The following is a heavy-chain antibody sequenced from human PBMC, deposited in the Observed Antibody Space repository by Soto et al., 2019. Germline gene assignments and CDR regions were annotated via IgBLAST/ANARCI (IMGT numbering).Heavy chain of an antibody. Sequence: SQTLSLTCLVSGFPISSTYSWGWIRQPPGKGLEWIGSISHSGTTSYSPSLTSRVSISVDTSKNQVSLKLTSVTAADTAVYFCARVTMVIRDSDHFGVDVWGHGTTVTVSS. CDR1: GFPISSTYS. CDR2: ISHSGTT. V-gene: IGHV4-38-2*02. J-gene: IGHJ6*02. CDR3: ARVTMVIRDSDHFGVDV. D-gene: IGHD4-17*01.